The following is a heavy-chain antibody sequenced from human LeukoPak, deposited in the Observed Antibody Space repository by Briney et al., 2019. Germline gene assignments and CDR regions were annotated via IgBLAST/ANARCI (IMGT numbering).Heavy chain of an antibody. CDR3: ARMYDWSGAWFDP. J-gene: IGHJ5*02. Sequence: ASETLSLTCAVYGGSFSGYYWSWIRQPPGKGLEWIGEINHSGSTNYNPSLKIRVTISVDTSKNQFSLKLSAVTAADTAVYYCARMYDWSGAWFDPWGQGTLVTVSS. CDR1: GGSFSGYY. V-gene: IGHV4-34*01. CDR2: INHSGST. D-gene: IGHD1-1*01.